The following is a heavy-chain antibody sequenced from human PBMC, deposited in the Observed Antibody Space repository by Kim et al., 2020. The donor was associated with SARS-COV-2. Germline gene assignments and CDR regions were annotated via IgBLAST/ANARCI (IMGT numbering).Heavy chain of an antibody. D-gene: IGHD6-6*01. CDR2: IWYDGSNK. Sequence: GGSLRLSCAASGFTFSNYGMHWVRQAPGKGLEWVAVIWYDGSNKFYADSVKGRFTISRDNPKNTLWLEMNSLRAEDTAVYYCTRDISSYYFDCWGQGTLV. CDR1: GFTFSNYG. CDR3: TRDISSYYFDC. J-gene: IGHJ4*02. V-gene: IGHV3-33*01.